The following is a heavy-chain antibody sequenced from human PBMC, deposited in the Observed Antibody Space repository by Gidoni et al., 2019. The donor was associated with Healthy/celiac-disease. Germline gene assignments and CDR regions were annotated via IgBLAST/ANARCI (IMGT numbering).Heavy chain of an antibody. V-gene: IGHV3-23*01. CDR3: AKGDVLLWIGELSPSQYDAFDI. CDR2: ISGSGGST. CDR1: GFTFSSDA. J-gene: IGHJ3*02. Sequence: EVQLLESGGGLVQPGGSLRLSCAASGFTFSSDAMSWVRQAPGKGLEWVLAISGSGGSTYYADSVKGRFTISRDNSKNTLYLQMNSLRAEDTAVYYCAKGDVLLWIGELSPSQYDAFDIWGQGTMVTVSS. D-gene: IGHD3-10*01.